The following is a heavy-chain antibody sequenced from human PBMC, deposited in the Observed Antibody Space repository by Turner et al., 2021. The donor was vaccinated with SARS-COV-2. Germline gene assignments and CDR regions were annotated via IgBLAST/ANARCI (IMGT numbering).Heavy chain of an antibody. D-gene: IGHD6-13*01. CDR3: ARSGDSWPHDF. Sequence: QVLLRESGPGLVRPSETLSLNCNVNYIGSYFWSWIRQRPGKTLEWIAYIDHSGDTSYNPSLKSRVTISNDTSQNQISLKLRSVTAADTAVYFCARSGDSWPHDFWGPGTLVTVSS. CDR2: IDHSGDT. J-gene: IGHJ4*02. CDR1: YIGSYF. V-gene: IGHV4-59*01.